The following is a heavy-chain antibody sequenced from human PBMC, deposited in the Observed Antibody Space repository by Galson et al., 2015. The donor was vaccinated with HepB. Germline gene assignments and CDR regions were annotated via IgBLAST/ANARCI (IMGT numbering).Heavy chain of an antibody. Sequence: SLRLSCAASGFTFSSYWMHWVRQAPGKGLVWVSRINTDGSSTSYAESVKGRFTISRDNAKNTLSLQMSSLRVEDTAVYYCARVDYYDSSDYYSYYYYGMEVWGQGTTVTVSS. V-gene: IGHV3-74*01. CDR1: GFTFSSYW. J-gene: IGHJ6*02. CDR2: INTDGSST. D-gene: IGHD3-22*01. CDR3: ARVDYYDSSDYYSYYYYGMEV.